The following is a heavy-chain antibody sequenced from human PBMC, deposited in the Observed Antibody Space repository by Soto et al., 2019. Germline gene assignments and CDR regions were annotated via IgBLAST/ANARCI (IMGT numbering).Heavy chain of an antibody. D-gene: IGHD3-3*01. CDR2: ISAYNGNT. J-gene: IGHJ6*02. Sequence: GASVKVSCKASGYTFTSYGISWVRQAPGQGLEWMGWISAYNGNTNYAQKLQGRVTMTTDTSTSTAYMELRSLRSDDTAVYYCARVTDLDFLSGYYHGYYFYGMDVWGRGNTITVS. V-gene: IGHV1-18*01. CDR1: GYTFTSYG. CDR3: ARVTDLDFLSGYYHGYYFYGMDV.